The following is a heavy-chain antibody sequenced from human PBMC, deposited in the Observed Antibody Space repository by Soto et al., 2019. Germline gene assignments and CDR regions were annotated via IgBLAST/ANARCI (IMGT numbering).Heavy chain of an antibody. CDR1: GFTFSDHY. CDR3: ASSLRYCSSTTCHHYYFDY. CDR2: TRNKANSYAT. Sequence: EVQLVESGGGLVQPGGSLRLSCAASGFTFSDHYMDWVRQAPGKGLEWVGRTRNKANSYATEYAASVKGRFTISRDDSKNSLYLQMNSLKTEDTAVYYCASSLRYCSSTTCHHYYFDYWGQGTLVTVSS. V-gene: IGHV3-72*01. J-gene: IGHJ4*02. D-gene: IGHD2-2*01.